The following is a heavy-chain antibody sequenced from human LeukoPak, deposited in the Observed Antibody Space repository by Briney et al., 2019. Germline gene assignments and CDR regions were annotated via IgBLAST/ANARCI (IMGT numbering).Heavy chain of an antibody. CDR1: GFTFSTYG. J-gene: IGHJ5*02. Sequence: GGSLRLSCAASGFTFSTYGMHWVRQAPGKGLEWVAVIWHDGSNIYYADSVKGRFTISRDNSKNTLYLQMNNLRAEDTAMYYCARVLGSSRSGWFDPWGQGTLVTVSS. CDR2: IWHDGSNI. CDR3: ARVLGSSRSGWFDP. D-gene: IGHD6-13*01. V-gene: IGHV3-33*01.